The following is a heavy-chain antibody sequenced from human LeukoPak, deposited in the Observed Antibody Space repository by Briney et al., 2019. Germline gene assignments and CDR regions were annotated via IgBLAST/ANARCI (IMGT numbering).Heavy chain of an antibody. J-gene: IGHJ5*02. CDR1: GYSISSGYY. V-gene: IGHV4-38-2*02. CDR3: ARDYQWLDRYNWFDP. CDR2: IYHSGST. Sequence: SETLSLTCTVSGYSISSGYYWGWIRQPPGQGLEWIGSIYHSGSTYYNPSLKSRVTISVDTSKNQFSLKLSSVTAADTAVYYCARDYQWLDRYNWFDPWGQGTLVTVSS. D-gene: IGHD6-19*01.